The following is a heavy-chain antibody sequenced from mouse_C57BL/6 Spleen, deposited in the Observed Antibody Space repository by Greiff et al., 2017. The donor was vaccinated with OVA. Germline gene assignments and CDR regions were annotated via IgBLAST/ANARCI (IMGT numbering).Heavy chain of an antibody. Sequence: VQLQQSGAELVKPGASVKISCKASGYAFSSYWMNWVKQRPGKGLEWIGQIYPGDGDTNYNGKFKGKATLTADKSSSTAYMQLSSLTSEDSAVYFCARKEDGSSFYYAMDYWGQGTSVTVSS. J-gene: IGHJ4*01. CDR1: GYAFSSYW. D-gene: IGHD1-1*01. V-gene: IGHV1-80*01. CDR2: IYPGDGDT. CDR3: ARKEDGSSFYYAMDY.